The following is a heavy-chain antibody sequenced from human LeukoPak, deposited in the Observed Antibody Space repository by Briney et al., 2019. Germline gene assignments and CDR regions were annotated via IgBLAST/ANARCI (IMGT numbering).Heavy chain of an antibody. CDR1: GGSINNYY. CDR2: IYYRGST. J-gene: IGHJ2*01. D-gene: IGHD3-22*01. CDR3: ARPLYFYDSSTYSSHWYFDL. V-gene: IGHV4-59*08. Sequence: SETLSLTCTVSGGSINNYYWSWIRQPPGKGLEWIGYIYYRGSTNYNPSLKSRGTISVDTSKNQFSLKLSSVTAADTAVYYCARPLYFYDSSTYSSHWYFDLWGRGTLVTVSS.